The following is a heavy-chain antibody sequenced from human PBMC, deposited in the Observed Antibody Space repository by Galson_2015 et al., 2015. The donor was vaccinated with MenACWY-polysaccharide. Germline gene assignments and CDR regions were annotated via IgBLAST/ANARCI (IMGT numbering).Heavy chain of an antibody. D-gene: IGHD6-13*01. Sequence: SLRLSCAASGFTFSGSAMHWVRQASGKGLEWVGRIRSKANSYATAYAASVKGRFTISRDDSKNTAYLQMNSLKTEDTAVYYCTRHRGDSSSWYPYDYWGQGTLVTVSS. J-gene: IGHJ4*02. V-gene: IGHV3-73*01. CDR3: TRHRGDSSSWYPYDY. CDR1: GFTFSGSA. CDR2: IRSKANSYAT.